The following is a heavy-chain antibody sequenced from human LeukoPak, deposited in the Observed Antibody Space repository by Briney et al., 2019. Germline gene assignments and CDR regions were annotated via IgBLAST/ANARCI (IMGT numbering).Heavy chain of an antibody. CDR2: IKPSGGNT. V-gene: IGHV1-46*01. CDR1: GYSFTSYN. J-gene: IGHJ4*02. CDR3: ARRAGAYSHPYDY. D-gene: IGHD4/OR15-4a*01. Sequence: ASVKVSCKASGYSFTSYNLHWVRQAPGQRLEWMGIIKPSGGNTNYAQKFQGRVTMTRDTSTSTVYMELSSLKSEDTAVYYCARRAGAYSHPYDYWGQGTLVTVSS.